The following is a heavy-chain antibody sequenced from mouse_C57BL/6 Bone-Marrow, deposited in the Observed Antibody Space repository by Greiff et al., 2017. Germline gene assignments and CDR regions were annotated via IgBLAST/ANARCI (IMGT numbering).Heavy chain of an antibody. CDR3: ARDDHSCYGVDN. J-gene: IGHJ4*01. CDR1: GFTFSDYG. D-gene: IGHD2-12*01. V-gene: IGHV5-15*01. CDR2: ISNLAYSI. Sequence: EVQGVESGGGLVQPGGSLKLSCAASGFTFSDYGMAWVRQAPRKGLEWVAFISNLAYSIYYADNVTGRFTISRENAKNTLYLEMSSLRSEDTAMYYCARDDHSCYGVDNGGQGTSVTVSS.